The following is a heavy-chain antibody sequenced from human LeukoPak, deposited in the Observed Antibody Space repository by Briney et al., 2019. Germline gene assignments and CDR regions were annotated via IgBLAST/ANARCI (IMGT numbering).Heavy chain of an antibody. CDR2: ITYSGGTT. CDR3: AKDYYYDSSGIYYFDY. D-gene: IGHD3-22*01. J-gene: IGHJ4*02. CDR1: GFTFSRNA. V-gene: IGHV3-23*01. Sequence: PGGSLRLSCAASGFTFSRNAMSWVRQAPGKGLEWASAITYSGGTTYYADSVKGRFTISRDDSKSTLYLQLNSLRAEDTAVYYCAKDYYYDSSGIYYFDYWGQGTLVTVSS.